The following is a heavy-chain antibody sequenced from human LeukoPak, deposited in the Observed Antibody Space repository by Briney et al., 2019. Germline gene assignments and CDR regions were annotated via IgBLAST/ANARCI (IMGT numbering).Heavy chain of an antibody. D-gene: IGHD6-19*01. CDR1: GGSISSYY. Sequence: SETLSLTCTVSGGSISSYYWSWIRQPPGKGLEWIGYIYYSGSTYYNPSLKSRVTISVDTSKNQFSLKLSSVTAADTAVYYCARQSVAGTMEAFDIWGQGTMVTVSS. V-gene: IGHV4-59*04. CDR3: ARQSVAGTMEAFDI. J-gene: IGHJ3*02. CDR2: IYYSGST.